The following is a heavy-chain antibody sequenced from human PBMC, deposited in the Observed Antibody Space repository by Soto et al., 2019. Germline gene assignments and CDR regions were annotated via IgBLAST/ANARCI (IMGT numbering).Heavy chain of an antibody. D-gene: IGHD4-17*01. V-gene: IGHV4-31*03. Sequence: SETLSLTCTVSGGSISSGGYYWSWIRQHPGKGLEWIGYIYYSGSTYYNPSLKSRVTISVDTSKNQFSLKLSSVTAADTAVYYCARVYGFDYGDYVSENYYGMGVWGQGTTVTVSS. CDR2: IYYSGST. J-gene: IGHJ6*02. CDR1: GGSISSGGYY. CDR3: ARVYGFDYGDYVSENYYGMGV.